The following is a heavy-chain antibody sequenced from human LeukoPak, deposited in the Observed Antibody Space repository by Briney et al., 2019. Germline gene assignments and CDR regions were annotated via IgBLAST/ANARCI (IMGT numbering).Heavy chain of an antibody. CDR2: ISGRGGST. CDR1: GFTFSSYA. CDR3: AKDLMYSSSWYGEGLFDY. V-gene: IGHV3-23*01. Sequence: GGSLRLSCAASGFTFSSYAMSWVRRAPGKGLEWVSAISGRGGSTYYAVSVKGRFTISRDNSTNPLYLQINSLRAEDTAVYYCAKDLMYSSSWYGEGLFDYWGQGTVVTVSS. D-gene: IGHD6-13*01. J-gene: IGHJ4*02.